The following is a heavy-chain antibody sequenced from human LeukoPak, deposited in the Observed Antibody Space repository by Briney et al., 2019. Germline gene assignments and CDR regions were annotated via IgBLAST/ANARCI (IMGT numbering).Heavy chain of an antibody. J-gene: IGHJ4*02. V-gene: IGHV3-30*02. Sequence: GGSLRLSCAASGFTFSDYAMNWVRQAPGKGLEWVAFIRYDGSNKYYADSVKGRFTISRDNSKNTLYLQMNSLRAEDTAVYYCARSSKPRPGYFDYWGQGSLVTVSS. CDR1: GFTFSDYA. CDR3: ARSSKPRPGYFDY. CDR2: IRYDGSNK.